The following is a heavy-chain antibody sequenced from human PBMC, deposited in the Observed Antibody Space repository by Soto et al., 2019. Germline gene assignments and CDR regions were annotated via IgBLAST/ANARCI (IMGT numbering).Heavy chain of an antibody. CDR1: GGSISSSSYY. V-gene: IGHV4-39*01. CDR2: IYYSGST. CDR3: ARHSLGPAREDPFDY. Sequence: PSETLSLTCTVSGGSISSSSYYWGWIRQPPGKGLEWIGGIYYSGSTYYNPSLKSRVTISVDTSKNQFSLKLSSVTAAYTAVYYCARHSLGPAREDPFDYWGQGTLVTVSS. D-gene: IGHD6-6*01. J-gene: IGHJ4*02.